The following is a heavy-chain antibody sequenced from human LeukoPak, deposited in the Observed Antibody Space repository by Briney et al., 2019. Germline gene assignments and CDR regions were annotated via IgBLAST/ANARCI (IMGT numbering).Heavy chain of an antibody. CDR2: IYQSESS. V-gene: IGHV4-30-2*01. Sequence: PSQTLSLTCAVSGGSINNGDYSWSWIRQPPGKGLEWIGYIYQSESSYYNPSLKSRVTISVDRSKNQLSLKLTSVTAADTAVYYCARHRASMVRRHIIHDAFDIWGQGTMVTVSS. D-gene: IGHD3-10*01. CDR1: GGSINNGDYS. CDR3: ARHRASMVRRHIIHDAFDI. J-gene: IGHJ3*02.